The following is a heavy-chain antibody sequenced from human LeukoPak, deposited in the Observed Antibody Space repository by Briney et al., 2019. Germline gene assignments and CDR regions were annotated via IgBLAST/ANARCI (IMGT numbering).Heavy chain of an antibody. D-gene: IGHD4-17*01. CDR3: EKVRPMYGDYSRSLHY. V-gene: IGHV3-23*01. CDR1: GFTLSSYA. Sequence: AESLRLSCEASGFTLSSYAMSWVRQAPRKGLEWVSAVSGSGGSTDYAHSVKGRFTISRDNSMSTLYLQRNGLRAEDTAIYYCEKVRPMYGDYSRSLHYWGQGTLVTVSS. CDR2: VSGSGGST. J-gene: IGHJ4*02.